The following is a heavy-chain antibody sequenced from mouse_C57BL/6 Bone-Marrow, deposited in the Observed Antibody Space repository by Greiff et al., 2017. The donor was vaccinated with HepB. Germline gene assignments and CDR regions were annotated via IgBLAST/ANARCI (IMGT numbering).Heavy chain of an antibody. CDR2: IRNKANGYTT. D-gene: IGHD4-1*01. CDR1: GFTFTDYY. V-gene: IGHV7-3*01. J-gene: IGHJ3*01. CDR3: ARYAFNWDLAWFAY. Sequence: EVKLVESGGGLVQPGGSLSLSCAASGFTFTDYYMNWVRQPPGKGLEWIGVIRNKANGYTTEYSASVKGRFTISRDNSQSILYLQMIALRAEDSATYSCARYAFNWDLAWFAYWGQGTLVTVSA.